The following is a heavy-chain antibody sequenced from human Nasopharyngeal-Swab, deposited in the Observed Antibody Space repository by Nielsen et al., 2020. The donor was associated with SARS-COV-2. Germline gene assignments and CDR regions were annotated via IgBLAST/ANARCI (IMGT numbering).Heavy chain of an antibody. V-gene: IGHV3-21*01. CDR2: ISISSSYI. CDR3: ARDGLHYDFWSDYFMDV. D-gene: IGHD3-3*01. Sequence: RQAPGGGLEWVSSISISSSYIYYADSVKGRFTISRDNAKHFLYLQMNSLRVEETAVYYLARDGLHYDFWSDYFMDVWGQGTTVTVSS. J-gene: IGHJ6*02.